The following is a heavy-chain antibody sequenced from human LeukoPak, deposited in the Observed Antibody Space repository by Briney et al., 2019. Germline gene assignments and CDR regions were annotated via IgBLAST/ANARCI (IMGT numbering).Heavy chain of an antibody. J-gene: IGHJ4*02. CDR1: GYTFTSYF. CDR3: ARDQVRDGYKTPGY. D-gene: IGHD5-24*01. V-gene: IGHV1-46*01. CDR2: INPSGGST. Sequence: ASVKVSCKASGYTFTSYFMHWVRQAPGQGLEWMGIINPSGGSTSYARNFQGRLTMTRDTSTSTVYMELSSLRSDDTAVYYCARDQVRDGYKTPGYWGQGTLVTVSS.